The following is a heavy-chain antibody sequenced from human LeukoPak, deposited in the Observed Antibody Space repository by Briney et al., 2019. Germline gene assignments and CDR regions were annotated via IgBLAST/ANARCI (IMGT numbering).Heavy chain of an antibody. J-gene: IGHJ4*02. V-gene: IGHV3-48*03. CDR3: ARDLWDFWSGFDY. CDR2: ISSSGSTI. Sequence: GGHLRLSWAASRFTFISYEMTWVRQTPFKGLQWVSYISSSGSTIYYAESVKGRFTLSRDNAQNSLYLPMKSLRAEETAVYYCARDLWDFWSGFDYWGQGTLVTVSS. CDR1: RFTFISYE. D-gene: IGHD3-3*01.